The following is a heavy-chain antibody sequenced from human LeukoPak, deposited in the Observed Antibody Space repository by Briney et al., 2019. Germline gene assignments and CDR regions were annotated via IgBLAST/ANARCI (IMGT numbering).Heavy chain of an antibody. Sequence: GASVKVSCKASGYTFTSYGISWVRQAPGQGLEWMGWISAYSGNTNYAQKLQGRVTMTTDTSTSTAYMELRSLRSDDTAVYYCARITYGGSETGFDPWGQGTLVTVSS. J-gene: IGHJ5*02. CDR3: ARITYGGSETGFDP. D-gene: IGHD3-16*01. V-gene: IGHV1-18*01. CDR1: GYTFTSYG. CDR2: ISAYSGNT.